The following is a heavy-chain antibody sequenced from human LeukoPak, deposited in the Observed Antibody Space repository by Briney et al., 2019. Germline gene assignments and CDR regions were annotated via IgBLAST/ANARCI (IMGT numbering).Heavy chain of an antibody. J-gene: IGHJ4*02. CDR1: GGTFSSYA. V-gene: IGHV1-69*01. CDR3: ARDPGYCSSTSCYAFDY. D-gene: IGHD2-2*01. Sequence: SVKVSCKASGGTFSSYAISWVRQAPGQGLEWMGGIIPIFGTANYAQKFQGRVTITADESTSTAYMELSSLRSEDTAVYYCARDPGYCSSTSCYAFDYWGQGTLVTVSS. CDR2: IIPIFGTA.